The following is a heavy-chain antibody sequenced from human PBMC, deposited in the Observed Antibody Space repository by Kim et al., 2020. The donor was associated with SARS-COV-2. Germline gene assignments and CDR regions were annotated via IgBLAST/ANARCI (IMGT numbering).Heavy chain of an antibody. Sequence: GGSLRRSCAASGITFSNYGINWVRQAPGKGLEWVSGISVSGAAYHAESVRGRFTISRDNSKNTVDLQMDSLRAEDTALFYCAILMGASRKGDYWGQGAL. J-gene: IGHJ4*02. D-gene: IGHD1-26*01. CDR3: AILMGASRKGDY. CDR1: GITFSNYG. CDR2: ISVSGAA. V-gene: IGHV3-23*01.